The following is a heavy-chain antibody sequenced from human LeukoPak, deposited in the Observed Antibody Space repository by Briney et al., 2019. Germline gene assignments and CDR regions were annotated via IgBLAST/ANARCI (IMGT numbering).Heavy chain of an antibody. J-gene: IGHJ6*04. CDR1: GVSISSYC. CDR2: IYYSGSA. Sequence: SETLSLTCTVSGVSISSYCWSWIRQPPGKGLEWIGYIYYSGSANYNPSLKSRVTISVDTSKNQFSLKLSSVTAADTAVYYCARDGGYCSSTSCPNYYYYGMDVWGKGTTVTVSS. D-gene: IGHD2-2*01. CDR3: ARDGGYCSSTSCPNYYYYGMDV. V-gene: IGHV4-59*01.